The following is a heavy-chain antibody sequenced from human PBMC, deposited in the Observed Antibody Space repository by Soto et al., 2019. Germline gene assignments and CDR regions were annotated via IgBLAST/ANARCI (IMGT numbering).Heavy chain of an antibody. Sequence: SGGGLVQPGGSLRLSCAASGFTFSSYSMNWVRQAPGKGLEWVSYISSSSSTIYYADSVKGRFTISRDNAKNSLYLQMNSLRDEDTDVYYCARESRFLEWLSLNWFDPWGQGTLVTVSS. CDR3: ARESRFLEWLSLNWFDP. CDR1: GFTFSSYS. D-gene: IGHD3-3*01. CDR2: ISSSSSTI. V-gene: IGHV3-48*02. J-gene: IGHJ5*02.